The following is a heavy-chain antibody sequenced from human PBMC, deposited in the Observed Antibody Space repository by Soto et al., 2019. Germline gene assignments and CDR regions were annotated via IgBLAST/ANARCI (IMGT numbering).Heavy chain of an antibody. CDR1: GGTFSTYV. CDR2: IIPIFGTA. Sequence: QVQLVQSGAEVKKPGSSVKVSCKASGGTFSTYVISWVRQAPGQGLEWMGGIIPIFGTANYAQKFQGRVSXXAXESTSTAYMELSSRRSEGTAVYYSARQITISDPFDYWGQGTLVTVSS. D-gene: IGHD3-3*01. V-gene: IGHV1-69*12. CDR3: ARQITISDPFDY. J-gene: IGHJ4*02.